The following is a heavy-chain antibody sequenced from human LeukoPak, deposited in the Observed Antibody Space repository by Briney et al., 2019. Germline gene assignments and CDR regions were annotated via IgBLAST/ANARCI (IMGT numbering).Heavy chain of an antibody. Sequence: QSGGSLRLSCAGSGFTVSSNYMSWVRQASGKGPEWVSVIYSGGSTYYADSVKGRFTISRDNSKNTLYLQMNSLRAEDTAVYYCARDGGDTVTSPFDYWGQGTLVTVSS. V-gene: IGHV3-53*01. D-gene: IGHD4-17*01. CDR1: GFTVSSNY. J-gene: IGHJ4*02. CDR3: ARDGGDTVTSPFDY. CDR2: IYSGGST.